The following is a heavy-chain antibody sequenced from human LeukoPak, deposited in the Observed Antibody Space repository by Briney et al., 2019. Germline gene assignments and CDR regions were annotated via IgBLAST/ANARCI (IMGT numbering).Heavy chain of an antibody. CDR1: GGSISSGGLY. CDR3: ARTKSGSYSGYELDY. CDR2: IYYSGRT. Sequence: SETLSLTCTVSGGSISSGGLYWIWIRQHPGKGLECVGYIYYSGRTYYNPSLKSRVTIPVDTSKNQFSLKLRSVTAADTAVYYSARTKSGSYSGYELDYWGQGTLVTVSS. V-gene: IGHV4-31*03. J-gene: IGHJ4*02. D-gene: IGHD5-12*01.